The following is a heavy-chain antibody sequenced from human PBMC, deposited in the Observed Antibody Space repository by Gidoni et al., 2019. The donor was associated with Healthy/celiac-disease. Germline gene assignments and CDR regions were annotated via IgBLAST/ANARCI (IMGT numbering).Heavy chain of an antibody. Sequence: EVQLVESGGGLVKPGGSLRLACAASGFTFSSYSMNWVRHDPGKGLEWVASISSSSSYRYYADSVKGRFTISRDNAKNSLYLQMNSLRAEDTAVYYWARDGPDYDSSGYLGAFDIWGQGTMVTVSS. CDR3: ARDGPDYDSSGYLGAFDI. J-gene: IGHJ3*02. CDR2: ISSSSSYR. CDR1: GFTFSSYS. V-gene: IGHV3-21*01. D-gene: IGHD3-22*01.